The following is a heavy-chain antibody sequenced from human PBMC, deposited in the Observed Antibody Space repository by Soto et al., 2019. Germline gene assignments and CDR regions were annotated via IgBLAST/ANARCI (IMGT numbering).Heavy chain of an antibody. J-gene: IGHJ6*02. Sequence: ETLSPSCTVSGASVSSGSYYWSWIRQPPGKGLEWIGYIYYSGSTNYNPSLKSRVTISVDTSKNQFSLKLSSVTAADTAVYYCARGRGYKGNHYYYGMDVWGQGTTVTVSS. V-gene: IGHV4-61*01. CDR1: GASVSSGSYY. CDR3: ARGRGYKGNHYYYGMDV. CDR2: IYYSGST. D-gene: IGHD5-18*01.